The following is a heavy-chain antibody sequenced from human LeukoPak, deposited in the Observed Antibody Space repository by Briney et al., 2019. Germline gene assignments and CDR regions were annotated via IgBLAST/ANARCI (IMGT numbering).Heavy chain of an antibody. CDR2: ISYDGSNK. V-gene: IGHV3-30-3*01. J-gene: IGHJ3*02. D-gene: IGHD1-26*01. CDR1: GFTFSSYA. CDR3: AREEDVGASDAFDI. Sequence: GGSLRLSCAASGFTFSSYAMHWVRQAPGKGLEWVAVISYDGSNKYYADSVKGRITISRDKSKNTLYLQMNSLRAEDTAVYYCAREEDVGASDAFDIWGQGTMVTVSS.